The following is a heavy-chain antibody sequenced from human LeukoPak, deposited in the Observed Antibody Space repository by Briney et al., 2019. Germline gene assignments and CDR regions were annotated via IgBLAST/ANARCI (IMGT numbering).Heavy chain of an antibody. J-gene: IGHJ4*02. CDR1: GYTLTELS. D-gene: IGHD6-13*01. V-gene: IGHV1-24*01. CDR2: FDPEDGET. Sequence: ASVKVSCKVSGYTLTELSMHWVRQAPGKGLEWMGGFDPEDGETIYAQKFQGRVTMTEDTSTDTAYMELSSLRSEDMAVYYCATFPAQYSSSWYYFDYWGQGTLVTVSS. CDR3: ATFPAQYSSSWYYFDY.